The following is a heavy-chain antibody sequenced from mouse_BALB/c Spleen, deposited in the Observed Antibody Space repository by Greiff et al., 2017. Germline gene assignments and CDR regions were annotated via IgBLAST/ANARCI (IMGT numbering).Heavy chain of an antibody. CDR2: IYPSDSYT. J-gene: IGHJ3*01. V-gene: IGHV1-69*02. D-gene: IGHD2-10*01. Sequence: VQLQQSGAELVRPGASVKLSCKASGYTFTSYWINWVKQRPGQGLEWIGNIYPSDSYTNYNQKFKDKATLTVDKSSSTAYMQLSSPTSEDSAVYYCTRETAYYGNYVFAYWGQGTLVTVSA. CDR1: GYTFTSYW. CDR3: TRETAYYGNYVFAY.